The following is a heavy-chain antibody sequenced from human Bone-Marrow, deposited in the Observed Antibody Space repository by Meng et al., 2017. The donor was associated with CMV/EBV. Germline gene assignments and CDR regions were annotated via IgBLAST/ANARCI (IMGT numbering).Heavy chain of an antibody. Sequence: QVQRQESGPRLVKPSETLSLTCTVSGGSLSNYYWTWIRQPAGKVLEWIGRVYTTGSTTYNPSLKSRVTMSIDASKNQISLNLRSVTAADTAMYYCARDVYGRGWFDPWGQGTLVTVSS. D-gene: IGHD3-16*01. CDR1: GGSLSNYY. V-gene: IGHV4-4*07. CDR2: VYTTGST. CDR3: ARDVYGRGWFDP. J-gene: IGHJ5*02.